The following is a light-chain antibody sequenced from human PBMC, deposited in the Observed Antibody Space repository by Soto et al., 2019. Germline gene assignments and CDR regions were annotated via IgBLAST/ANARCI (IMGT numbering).Light chain of an antibody. J-gene: IGKJ3*01. Sequence: PGERATLSCRASQSVRSNYLAWYQQKPGQAPRLLIYGASSRATGVPDRFSGSGSGTDFTLTISRLEPEDSAVYSCQHYGTSRVTFGPGTKVDIK. CDR3: QHYGTSRVT. CDR1: QSVRSNY. V-gene: IGKV3-20*01. CDR2: GAS.